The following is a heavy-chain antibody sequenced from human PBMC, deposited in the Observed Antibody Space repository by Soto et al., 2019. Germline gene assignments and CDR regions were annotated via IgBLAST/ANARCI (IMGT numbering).Heavy chain of an antibody. V-gene: IGHV4-59*01. Sequence: SETLSLTCTVSGGSISSYCWSWIRQPPGKGLEWIGYIYYSGSTNYNPSLKSRVTISVDTSKNQFSLKLSSVTAADTAVYYCARVLYDYDFWSGYSGFDYWGQGTLVTVSS. D-gene: IGHD3-3*01. CDR3: ARVLYDYDFWSGYSGFDY. J-gene: IGHJ4*02. CDR1: GGSISSYC. CDR2: IYYSGST.